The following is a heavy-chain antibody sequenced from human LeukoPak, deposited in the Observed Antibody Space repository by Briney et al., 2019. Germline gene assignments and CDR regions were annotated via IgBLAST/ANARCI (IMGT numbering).Heavy chain of an antibody. Sequence: ASVKVSCKASGYTFTSYAIHWVRQAPGQRLEWMGWINAGNGNTKYSQKFQGRVTITRDTSARTAYMELSSLRSEDTAVYYCARDRSYGSGPYNWFDPWGQGTLVTVSS. CDR1: GYTFTSYA. V-gene: IGHV1-3*01. CDR2: INAGNGNT. CDR3: ARDRSYGSGPYNWFDP. D-gene: IGHD3-10*01. J-gene: IGHJ5*02.